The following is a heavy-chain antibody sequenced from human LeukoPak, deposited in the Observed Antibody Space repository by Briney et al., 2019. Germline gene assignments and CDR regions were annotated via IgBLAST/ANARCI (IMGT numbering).Heavy chain of an antibody. Sequence: GESLKISCKGSGYSFTSYWISWVRQMPGKGLEWMGIIYPGDSDTRYSPSFQGQVTISADKSISTAYLQWSSLKASDTDMYYCARHAIAADWWTDQDKWYFDLWGRGTLVTVSS. J-gene: IGHJ2*01. D-gene: IGHD6-25*01. CDR2: IYPGDSDT. CDR1: GYSFTSYW. CDR3: ARHAIAADWWTDQDKWYFDL. V-gene: IGHV5-51*01.